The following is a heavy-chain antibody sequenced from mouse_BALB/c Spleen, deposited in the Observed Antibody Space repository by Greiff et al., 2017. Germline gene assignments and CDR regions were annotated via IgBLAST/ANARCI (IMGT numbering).Heavy chain of an antibody. J-gene: IGHJ4*01. CDR3: ARSAYYRYVSYAMDY. Sequence: EVQVVESGGGLVQPGGSRKLSCAASGFTFSSFGMHWVRQAPEKGLEWVAYISSGSSTIYYADTVKGRFTISRDNPKNTLFLQMTSLRSEDTAMYYCARSAYYRYVSYAMDYWGQGTSVTVSS. CDR1: GFTFSSFG. CDR2: ISSGSSTI. V-gene: IGHV5-17*02. D-gene: IGHD2-14*01.